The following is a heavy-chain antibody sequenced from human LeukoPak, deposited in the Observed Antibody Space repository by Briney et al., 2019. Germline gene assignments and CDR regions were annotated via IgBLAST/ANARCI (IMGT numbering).Heavy chain of an antibody. CDR2: ISYDGSNK. V-gene: IGHV3-30*18. CDR1: GFTFSSYG. D-gene: IGHD4-23*01. CDR3: AKSLGGNWHDAFDI. J-gene: IGHJ3*02. Sequence: GGSLRLSCAASGFTFSSYGMHWVRQAPGKGLEWVAVISYDGSNKYYADSVKGRFTISRDNSKNTLYLQMNSLRAEDTAVYYCAKSLGGNWHDAFDIWGQGTMVTVSS.